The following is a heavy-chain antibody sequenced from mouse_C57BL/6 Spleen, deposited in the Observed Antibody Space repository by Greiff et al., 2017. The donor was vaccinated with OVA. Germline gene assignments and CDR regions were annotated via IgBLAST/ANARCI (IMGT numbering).Heavy chain of an antibody. D-gene: IGHD2-1*01. V-gene: IGHV1-15*01. CDR2: IDPETGGT. CDR3: GGNYAY. J-gene: IGHJ2*01. Sequence: QVQLQQSGAELVRPGASVTLSCKASGYTFTDYEMHWVKQTPVHGLDWIGAIDPETGGTAYNQKFKGKAILTADKSSSTAYMELRSLTSEASAVYYCGGNYAYWGQGTTLTVSS. CDR1: GYTFTDYE.